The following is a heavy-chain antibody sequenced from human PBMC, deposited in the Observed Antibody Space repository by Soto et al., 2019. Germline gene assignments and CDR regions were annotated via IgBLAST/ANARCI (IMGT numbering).Heavy chain of an antibody. CDR3: ACGIAEAEVVFDY. Sequence: GGSLRLSCAASGFTFSSYWMHWVRQAPGKGLVWVSRVNSDGSSTSYADSVKGRFTISRDNAKNTLYLQMNSLRAEDTAVYYCACGIAEAEVVFDYWGQGTLVTVSS. J-gene: IGHJ4*02. CDR1: GFTFSSYW. D-gene: IGHD6-13*01. V-gene: IGHV3-74*01. CDR2: VNSDGSST.